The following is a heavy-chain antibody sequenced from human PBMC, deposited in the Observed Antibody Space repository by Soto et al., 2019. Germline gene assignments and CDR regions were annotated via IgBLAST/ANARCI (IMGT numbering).Heavy chain of an antibody. Sequence: SETLSLTCSVSSASLSSSTYYWSWIRQPPGRGPEWIGSIYYSGNTYYKPSLKSRVSISIDTSRNQFSLKLTPVTAADTGVYYCASSSPFHYWGPGILVTVSS. V-gene: IGHV4-39*01. D-gene: IGHD6-6*01. J-gene: IGHJ4*02. CDR3: ASSSPFHY. CDR2: IYYSGNT. CDR1: SASLSSSTYY.